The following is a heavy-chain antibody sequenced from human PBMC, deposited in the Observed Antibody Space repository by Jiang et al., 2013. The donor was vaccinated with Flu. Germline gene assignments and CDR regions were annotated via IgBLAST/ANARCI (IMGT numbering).Heavy chain of an antibody. D-gene: IGHD3-9*01. J-gene: IGHJ4*02. CDR2: TYYRSKWYN. CDR1: SAA. Sequence: SAAWNWIRQSPSRGLEWLGRTYYRSKWYNDYAVSVKSRITINPDTSKNQFSLQLNSVTPEDTAVYYCARQRSDILTGYENFDYWGQGTLVTVSS. V-gene: IGHV6-1*01. CDR3: ARQRSDILTGYENFDY.